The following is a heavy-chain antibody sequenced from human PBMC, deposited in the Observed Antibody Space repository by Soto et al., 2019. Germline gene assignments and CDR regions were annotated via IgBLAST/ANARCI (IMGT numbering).Heavy chain of an antibody. Sequence: QLQLQESGSGLVKPSQTLSLTCAVSGGSISSGGYSWSWIRQPPGKGLEWIGYIPQTGITYYNPSLKSRVTISLDRSNNQFSLNLSSVTAADTAVYFCARDRKQSNYFDYWGQGTLVTVSS. CDR3: ARDRKQSNYFDY. CDR1: GGSISSGGYS. CDR2: IPQTGIT. V-gene: IGHV4-30-2*01. J-gene: IGHJ4*02.